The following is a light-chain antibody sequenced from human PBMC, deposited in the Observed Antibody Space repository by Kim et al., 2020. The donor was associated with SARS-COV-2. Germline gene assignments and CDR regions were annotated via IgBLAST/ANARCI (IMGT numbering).Light chain of an antibody. V-gene: IGKV3-15*01. CDR3: QQYNNWLRRVT. Sequence: EIVMTQSPATLSVSPGERATLSCRASQSVSSYLAWYQQRPGQAPRLLIYGASTRATGIPARFSGSGSGTEFTLTISSLQSEDFAVYYCQQYNNWLRRVTFGPGTKVDIK. CDR2: GAS. CDR1: QSVSSY. J-gene: IGKJ3*01.